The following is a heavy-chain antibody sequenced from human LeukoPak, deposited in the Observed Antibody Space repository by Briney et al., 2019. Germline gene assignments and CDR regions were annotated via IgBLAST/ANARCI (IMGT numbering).Heavy chain of an antibody. J-gene: IGHJ4*02. CDR2: ISSSGSTI. V-gene: IGHV3-48*03. CDR3: ARNDYNFDY. D-gene: IGHD3-16*01. Sequence: QPGGSLRLSCAASGFTFRNYEMIWVRQAPGKGLEGGLYISSSGSTIYYADSVQGRFTISRDNAKNSLYLQMSSLRVEDTAVYYCARNDYNFDYWGQGTLVTVSS. CDR1: GFTFRNYE.